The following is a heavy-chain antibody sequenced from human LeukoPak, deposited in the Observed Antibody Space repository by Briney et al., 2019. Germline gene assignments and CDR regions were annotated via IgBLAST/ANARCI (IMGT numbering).Heavy chain of an antibody. J-gene: IGHJ4*02. D-gene: IGHD3-10*01. Sequence: GGSLRLSCAASGFTFNNAWMTWVRQAPGKGLEWVGRIKSNADGGTADYAAPVNARFIISRDDSKNTLYLHMDSLKTEDTAVYYCTTQIGDYWGQGTLVTVSS. CDR3: TTQIGDY. CDR1: GFTFNNAW. CDR2: IKSNADGGTA. V-gene: IGHV3-15*01.